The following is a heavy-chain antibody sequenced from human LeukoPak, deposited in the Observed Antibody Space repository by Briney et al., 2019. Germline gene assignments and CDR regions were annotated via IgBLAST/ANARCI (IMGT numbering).Heavy chain of an antibody. D-gene: IGHD6-19*01. J-gene: IGHJ4*02. CDR2: ISSSSSYM. Sequence: GGSLRLSCAASGFTFSSYSMNWVRQAPGKGLEGGSSISSSSSYMSSTYSMKRRFTISRDNPKNSLYLQMNSLRAEDTAVYYCARGDNSGWYFYYFDYWGQGTLVTVSS. CDR1: GFTFSSYS. CDR3: ARGDNSGWYFYYFDY. V-gene: IGHV3-21*01.